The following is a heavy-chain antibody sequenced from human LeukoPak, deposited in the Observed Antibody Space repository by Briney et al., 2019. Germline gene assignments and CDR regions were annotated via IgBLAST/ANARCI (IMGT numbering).Heavy chain of an antibody. V-gene: IGHV1-2*02. D-gene: IGHD4-11*01. CDR2: IDPNSGGT. CDR1: GYTFTGYY. J-gene: IGHJ6*02. Sequence: ASVKVSCKASGYTFTGYYIHWVRQAPGQGLEWMGWIDPNSGGTNYAQKFQGRVTMTRDTSISTAYMELSRLRSDDTAVYYCARELYSNYDYYYYYGMDVWGQGTTVTVSS. CDR3: ARELYSNYDYYYYYGMDV.